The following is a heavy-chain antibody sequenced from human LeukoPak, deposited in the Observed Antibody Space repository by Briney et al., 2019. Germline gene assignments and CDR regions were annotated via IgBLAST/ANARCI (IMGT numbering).Heavy chain of an antibody. V-gene: IGHV4-39*01. CDR3: ARWEESDAFDI. D-gene: IGHD1-26*01. J-gene: IGHJ3*02. CDR2: IYYSGNT. CDR1: GVSISSSNSY. Sequence: SETLPLTCTVSGVSISSSNSYWGWIRQPPGKGLEWIGSIYYSGNTYYNASLKSQVSISIDTSKNQFSLRLTSVTAADTAVYYCARWEESDAFDIWGQGTMVTVSS.